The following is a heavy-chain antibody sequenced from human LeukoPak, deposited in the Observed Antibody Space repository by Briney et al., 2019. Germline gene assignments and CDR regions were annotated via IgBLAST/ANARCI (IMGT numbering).Heavy chain of an antibody. CDR3: ATQTIYDEDAFDI. CDR2: INAGNGNT. Sequence: ASVTVSCTASGYTFTSYAMHWVRQAPGQRLEWMGWINAGNGNTKYSQKFQGRVTITRDTSASTAYMELSSLRSEDTAVYYCATQTIYDEDAFDIWGQGTMVTVSS. J-gene: IGHJ3*02. V-gene: IGHV1-3*01. CDR1: GYTFTSYA. D-gene: IGHD3-16*01.